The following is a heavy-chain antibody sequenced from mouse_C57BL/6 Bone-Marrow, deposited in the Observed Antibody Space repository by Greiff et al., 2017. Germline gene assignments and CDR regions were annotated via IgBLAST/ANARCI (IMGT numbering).Heavy chain of an antibody. D-gene: IGHD2-2*01. V-gene: IGHV1-64*01. CDR2: IHHNSGST. CDR3: ARGFYYVYDWGVAY. J-gene: IGHJ3*01. Sequence: QVQLQQPGAELVKPGASVQLSCKASGYTFTSYWMHWVKQRPGQGLEWIGKIHHNSGSTNYNEKFKGKATLTVDKSSSTAYMQLSSLTSEDAAVDYCARGFYYVYDWGVAYWGQGTLVTVSA. CDR1: GYTFTSYW.